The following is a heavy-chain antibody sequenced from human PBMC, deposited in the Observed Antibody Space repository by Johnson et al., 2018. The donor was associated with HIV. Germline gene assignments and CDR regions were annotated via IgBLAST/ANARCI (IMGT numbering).Heavy chain of an antibody. CDR3: AKEDYYGSGSYDAFDI. D-gene: IGHD3-10*01. CDR2: IHGGGSI. J-gene: IGHJ3*02. Sequence: EVQLVESGGGLVQPGRSLRLSCAASGFTLDDYAMHWVRQAPGKGLEWVSVIHGGGSIYYEDSVKGRFTISRDTAKNTLYLQMNSLRAEDTAVYYCAKEDYYGSGSYDAFDIWGQGTMVTVSS. V-gene: IGHV3-9*01. CDR1: GFTLDDYA.